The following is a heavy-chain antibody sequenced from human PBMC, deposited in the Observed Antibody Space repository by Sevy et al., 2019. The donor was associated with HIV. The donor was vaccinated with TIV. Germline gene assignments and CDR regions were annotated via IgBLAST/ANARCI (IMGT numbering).Heavy chain of an antibody. CDR2: MNPNSGNT. Sequence: ASVKVSCKASGYTFTSYDINWVRQATGQGLEWMGWMNPNSGNTGYAQKFQGRVTMTRNTSISTAYMELSSLRSEDTAVYYWARSCFRKKYSYGPLEDYYYGMDVWGQGTTVTVSS. CDR1: GYTFTSYD. V-gene: IGHV1-8*01. D-gene: IGHD5-18*01. CDR3: ARSCFRKKYSYGPLEDYYYGMDV. J-gene: IGHJ6*02.